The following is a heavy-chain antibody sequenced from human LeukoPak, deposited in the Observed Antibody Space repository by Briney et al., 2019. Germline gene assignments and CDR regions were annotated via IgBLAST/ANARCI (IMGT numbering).Heavy chain of an antibody. CDR2: ISAYNGNT. CDR3: ARDDAASDIVATTEWNWFDP. D-gene: IGHD5-12*01. Sequence: ASVKVSRKASGYTFTSYGISCVRQAPGQGLEWMGWISAYNGNTNYAQKRQGRVTMTTNTSTSTAYMELRSLRSDDTAVYYCARDDAASDIVATTEWNWFDPWGQGTLVIVSS. CDR1: GYTFTSYG. V-gene: IGHV1-18*01. J-gene: IGHJ5*02.